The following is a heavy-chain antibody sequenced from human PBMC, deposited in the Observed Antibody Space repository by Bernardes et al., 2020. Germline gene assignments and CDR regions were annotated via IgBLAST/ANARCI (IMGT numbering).Heavy chain of an antibody. V-gene: IGHV3-23*01. CDR3: AKDHGIMVRGDYYMDV. CDR1: VFPFRSNA. CDR2: ISGSVDSI. D-gene: IGHD3-10*01. Sequence: GSMLLSCAASVFPFRSNAMSWVRQAPGKVLGWVSSISGSVDSIYYADSVKGRFTISRDNSKNTLDLQMNGLSAEDTAVYHCAKDHGIMVRGDYYMDVWGKGTTVTVSS. J-gene: IGHJ6*03.